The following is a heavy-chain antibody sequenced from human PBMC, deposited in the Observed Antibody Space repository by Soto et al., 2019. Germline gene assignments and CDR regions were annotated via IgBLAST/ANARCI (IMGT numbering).Heavy chain of an antibody. CDR1: GGSFSGYY. J-gene: IGHJ4*02. CDR3: ARGRGQWLVLIDY. D-gene: IGHD6-19*01. V-gene: IGHV4-34*01. Sequence: ASETLSLTCAVYGGSFSGYYWSWIRQPPGKGLEWIGEINHRGSTNYNPSLKSRVTISVDTSKNQFSLKLSSVTAADLAVYYCARGRGQWLVLIDYWGQGTLVTVSS. CDR2: INHRGST.